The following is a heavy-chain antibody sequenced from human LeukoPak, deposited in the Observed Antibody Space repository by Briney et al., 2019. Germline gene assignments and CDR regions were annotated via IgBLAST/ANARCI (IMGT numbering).Heavy chain of an antibody. J-gene: IGHJ4*02. CDR3: ARGSDILTAYSFDY. V-gene: IGHV1-18*01. Sequence: ASVKVSCKASGYTFTTYGISWVRQAPGHGLEWMGWISTFNGHTNYAQSRQDRVTMTTDTSTSTVYMELSSLISDDTAVYYCARGSDILTAYSFDYWGQGTLVTVSS. D-gene: IGHD3-9*01. CDR2: ISTFNGHT. CDR1: GYTFTTYG.